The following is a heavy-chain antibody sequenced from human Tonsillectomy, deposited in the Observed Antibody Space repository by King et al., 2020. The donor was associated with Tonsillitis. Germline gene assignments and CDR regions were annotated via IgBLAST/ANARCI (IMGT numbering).Heavy chain of an antibody. CDR1: GYTFTRYY. J-gene: IGHJ4*02. Sequence: QLVQSGAEVKKPGASVKVSCKASGYTFTRYYVHWVRQAPGQGLEWVGIVNPTGGSTNYAQEFQGRVTMTRDTSTSTVYMELSSLRSEDTAVYYCASPSDSSAYPLDYWGQGTLVTVSS. V-gene: IGHV1-46*03. CDR2: VNPTGGST. CDR3: ASPSDSSAYPLDY. D-gene: IGHD3-22*01.